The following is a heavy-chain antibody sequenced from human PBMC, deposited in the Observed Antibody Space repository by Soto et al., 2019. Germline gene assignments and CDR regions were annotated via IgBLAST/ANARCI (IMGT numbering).Heavy chain of an antibody. CDR3: VRDGTKTLRDWFDT. J-gene: IGHJ5*02. CDR1: GASISGFY. D-gene: IGHD1-1*01. Sequence: SETLSLTCTVSGASISGFYWSWIRKSAGKGLEWIGRIYATGTTDYNPSLKSRVMMSVDTSKKQFSLKLSSVTAADTAVYYCVRDGTKTLRDWFDTRGQGISVTVSS. CDR2: IYATGTT. V-gene: IGHV4-4*07.